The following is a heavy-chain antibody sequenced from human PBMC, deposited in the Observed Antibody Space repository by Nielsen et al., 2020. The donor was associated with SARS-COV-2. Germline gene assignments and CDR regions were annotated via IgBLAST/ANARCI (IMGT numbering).Heavy chain of an antibody. CDR2: IIPILGIA. D-gene: IGHD3-22*01. Sequence: WVRQAPGQGLEWMGRIIPILGIANYAQKFQGRVTITADKSTSTAYMELSSLRSEDTAVYYCARPKTYYYDSSGYPDAFDIWGQGTMVTVSS. J-gene: IGHJ3*02. CDR3: ARPKTYYYDSSGYPDAFDI. V-gene: IGHV1-69*02.